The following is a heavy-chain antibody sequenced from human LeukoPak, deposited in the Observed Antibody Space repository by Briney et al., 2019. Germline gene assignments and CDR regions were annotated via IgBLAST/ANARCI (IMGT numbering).Heavy chain of an antibody. CDR1: GFTFSTYV. J-gene: IGHJ4*02. V-gene: IGHV3-23*01. CDR2: ISGSGGST. Sequence: GGSLRLSCAASGFTFSTYVMSWVHQAPGKGLEWVSAISGSGGSTYYADSVKGRFTISRDNSKNTLYLQMNSLGADDTAVYYCAKGNWSYFDYWGQGTLVTVSS. D-gene: IGHD1-1*01. CDR3: AKGNWSYFDY.